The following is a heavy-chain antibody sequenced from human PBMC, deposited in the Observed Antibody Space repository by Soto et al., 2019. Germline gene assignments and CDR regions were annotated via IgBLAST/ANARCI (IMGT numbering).Heavy chain of an antibody. J-gene: IGHJ6*02. CDR3: ARDTITMIVVTASIDV. Sequence: QVQLVQSGAEVKKPGASVKVSCKASGYTFTSYGISWVRQAPGQGLEWMGWISAYNGNTNYAQKLQGRVTMTTDTSTSTAYMELSRLRSDDTAVYYCARDTITMIVVTASIDVWGQGTTVTVSS. V-gene: IGHV1-18*01. CDR1: GYTFTSYG. D-gene: IGHD3-22*01. CDR2: ISAYNGNT.